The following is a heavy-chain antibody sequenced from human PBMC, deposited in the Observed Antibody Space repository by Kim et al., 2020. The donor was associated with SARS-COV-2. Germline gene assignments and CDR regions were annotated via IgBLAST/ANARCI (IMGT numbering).Heavy chain of an antibody. J-gene: IGHJ6*02. V-gene: IGHV1-2*04. D-gene: IGHD3-10*01. CDR1: GYTFTGYY. Sequence: ASVKVSCKASGYTFTGYYMHWVRQAPGQGLEWMGWINPNSGGTNYAQKFQGWVTMTRDTSISTAYMELSRLRSDDTAVYYCAREQGFGEWPDYYCGMDVWGQGTTVTVSS. CDR2: INPNSGGT. CDR3: AREQGFGEWPDYYCGMDV.